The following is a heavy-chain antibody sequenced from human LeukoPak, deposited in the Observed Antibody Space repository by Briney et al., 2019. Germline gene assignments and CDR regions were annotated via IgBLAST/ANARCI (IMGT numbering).Heavy chain of an antibody. J-gene: IGHJ4*02. Sequence: ASVKVSCKASGYTFTSYYMHWVRQAPGQGLEWMGIINPSGGSTSYAQKFQGRVTMTRDTSTSTVYMELSSLRSADTAVYYYARGFMNDYVDNWGQGTLVTVSS. V-gene: IGHV1-46*01. CDR3: ARGFMNDYVDN. D-gene: IGHD3-16*01. CDR1: GYTFTSYY. CDR2: INPSGGST.